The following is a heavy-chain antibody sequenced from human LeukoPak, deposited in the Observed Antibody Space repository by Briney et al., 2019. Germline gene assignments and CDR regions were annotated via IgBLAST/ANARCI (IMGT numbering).Heavy chain of an antibody. CDR2: ISTYNGNT. D-gene: IGHD4-17*01. CDR3: ARDEDYGIFVNVDY. Sequence: VASVKVSCKASGYSFALYGISWVRQAPGQGPEWMGWISTYNGNTKYAEKFQGRVTMTTDTPTSTAYMELRSLRSDDTAVYYCARDEDYGIFVNVDYWGQGTLVTVSS. J-gene: IGHJ4*02. V-gene: IGHV1-18*01. CDR1: GYSFALYG.